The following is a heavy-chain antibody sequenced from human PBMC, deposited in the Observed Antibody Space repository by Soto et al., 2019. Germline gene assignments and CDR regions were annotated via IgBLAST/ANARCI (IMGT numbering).Heavy chain of an antibody. J-gene: IGHJ3*02. V-gene: IGHV1-58*02. CDR3: AAAPSYYYDSMDAFDI. D-gene: IGHD3-22*01. CDR1: GFTFSNSA. CDR2: IVVGSGNT. Sequence: QMQLVQSGPEVKKPGTSVKVSCKASGFTFSNSAMQWVRQARGQRLEWIGWIVVGSGNTHYAQKFQERVTITRDMSTSTAYMELSSLRSEDTAVYYCAAAPSYYYDSMDAFDIWGQGTMVTVSS.